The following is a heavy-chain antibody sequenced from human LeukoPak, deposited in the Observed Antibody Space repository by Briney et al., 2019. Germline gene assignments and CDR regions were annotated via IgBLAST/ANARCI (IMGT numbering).Heavy chain of an antibody. V-gene: IGHV3-48*02. J-gene: IGHJ4*02. D-gene: IGHD3-22*01. CDR2: NRYGSDAI. CDR1: GFTFSRYR. CDR3: GRGSRVSGYSYIPT. Sequence: GGSLRLSCAASGFTFSRYRMNSVRRAPGKGVGWFSYNRYGSDAIYYADSVKGRFNISRDNAKNAVYMQMDSLRDEDTAVYYCGRGSRVSGYSYIPTWGQGTLVTVSS.